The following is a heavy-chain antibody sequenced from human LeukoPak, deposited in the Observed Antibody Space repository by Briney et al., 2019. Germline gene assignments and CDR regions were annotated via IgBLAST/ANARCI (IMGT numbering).Heavy chain of an antibody. CDR1: GFTFSRYW. CDR2: TKQDGSEK. CDR3: AREEVTRTYYYFDL. V-gene: IGHV3-7*01. Sequence: PGGSLRLSCATSGFTFSRYWMSWVRQAPGKGLEWVANTKQDGSEKNFVDSVRGRLTISRDNAKNSLFLQMNSLRAEDTAVYYCAREEVTRTYYYFDLWGRGTLVTVSS. D-gene: IGHD2-15*01. J-gene: IGHJ2*01.